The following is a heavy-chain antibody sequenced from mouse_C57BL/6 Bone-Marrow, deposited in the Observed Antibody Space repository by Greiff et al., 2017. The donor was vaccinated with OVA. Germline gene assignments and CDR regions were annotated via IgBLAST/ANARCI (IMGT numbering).Heavy chain of an antibody. CDR1: GYTFTDYY. D-gene: IGHD1-1*01. Sequence: VQLQQSGAELVRPGASVKLSCKASGYTFTDYYINWVKQRPGQGLEWIARIYPGSGNTYYNEKFKGKATLTAEKSSSTAYMQLSSLTSEDSAVYFCARDYGSSCLFDYWGQGTTLTVSS. CDR3: ARDYGSSCLFDY. CDR2: IYPGSGNT. V-gene: IGHV1-76*01. J-gene: IGHJ2*01.